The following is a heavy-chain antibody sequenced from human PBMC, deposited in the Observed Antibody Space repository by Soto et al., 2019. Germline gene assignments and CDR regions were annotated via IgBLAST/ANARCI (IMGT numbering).Heavy chain of an antibody. D-gene: IGHD3-10*01. J-gene: IGHJ6*02. V-gene: IGHV3-64D*06. Sequence: GGSLRLSCSASGFTFSSYAMHWVRQAPGKGLEHVSAISRDGGNTYYADSVKGRFTISRDNSKNTLYLQMSSLRAEDTAVYYCVIGGSGSYYPYYYGMDVWGQGTTVTVSS. CDR3: VIGGSGSYYPYYYGMDV. CDR1: GFTFSSYA. CDR2: ISRDGGNT.